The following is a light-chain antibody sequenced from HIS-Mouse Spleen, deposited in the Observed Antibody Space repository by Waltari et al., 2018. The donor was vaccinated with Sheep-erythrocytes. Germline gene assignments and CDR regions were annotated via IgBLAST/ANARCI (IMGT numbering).Light chain of an antibody. CDR1: SSDVGGYNY. Sequence: QSALTQPRSVSGSPGQSVTISCTGTSSDVGGYNYVSWYQQHPGKAPKLMIYDVSKRPVGVPDRFSGSKSGNTASLTISGLQAEEEADYYCCSYAGSYTYVFGTGTKVTVL. CDR2: DVS. J-gene: IGLJ1*01. V-gene: IGLV2-11*01. CDR3: CSYAGSYTYV.